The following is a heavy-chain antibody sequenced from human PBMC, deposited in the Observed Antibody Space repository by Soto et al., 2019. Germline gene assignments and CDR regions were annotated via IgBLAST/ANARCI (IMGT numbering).Heavy chain of an antibody. J-gene: IGHJ4*02. CDR3: VKGAGWLQDVDY. CDR2: ISADGKNT. V-gene: IGHV3-64D*08. CDR1: GFTFNDNP. Sequence: VQLVESGGLLVQPGESLRLSCLASGFTFNDNPMYWVRQAPGRGLEYVSLISADGKNTHYADSVKGRFSISRDNSKKILYLQMSSLRTEDTALYYCVKGAGWLQDVDYWGQGTLVTVSS. D-gene: IGHD5-12*01.